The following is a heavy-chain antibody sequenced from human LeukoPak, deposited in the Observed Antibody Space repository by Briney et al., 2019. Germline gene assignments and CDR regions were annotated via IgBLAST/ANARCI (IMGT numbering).Heavy chain of an antibody. CDR2: VSYRGST. CDR3: ARGRNYYDSGGSYSYFDY. V-gene: IGHV4-59*01. CDR1: GGSLSGYY. Sequence: SETLSLTCTVSGGSLSGYYWTWIRQPPGKGLEWIGYVSYRGSTNYNPSLKSRVTISIDTSKNQFSLKLNSLTAADTAVYYCARGRNYYDSGGSYSYFDYWGQGTLVTVSS. D-gene: IGHD3-22*01. J-gene: IGHJ4*02.